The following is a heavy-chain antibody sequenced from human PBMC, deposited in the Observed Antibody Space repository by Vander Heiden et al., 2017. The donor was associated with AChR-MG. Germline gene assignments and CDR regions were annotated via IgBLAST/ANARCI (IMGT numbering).Heavy chain of an antibody. Sequence: QVPLQQWGAGLLKPSETLSLTCAVHGGSFSGYYWSWIRQPPGKGLEWIGEINHSGSTNYNPSLKSRVTISVDTSKNQFSLKLSSVTAADTAVYYCARGGRQQLVPTYYYYYYGMDVWGQGTTVTVSS. CDR3: ARGGRQQLVPTYYYYYYGMDV. CDR1: GGSFSGYY. J-gene: IGHJ6*02. CDR2: INHSGST. V-gene: IGHV4-34*01. D-gene: IGHD6-13*01.